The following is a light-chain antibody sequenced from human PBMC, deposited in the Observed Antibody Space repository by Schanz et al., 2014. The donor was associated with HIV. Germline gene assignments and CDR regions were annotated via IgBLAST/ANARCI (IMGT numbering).Light chain of an antibody. CDR1: PSNIARHA. Sequence: QSVLIQPPSASGTPGQRVTISCSGSPSNIARHAVDWYQQLPGTAPRLIIYSGQRPSGVPARFSASKSGTSASLDISGLHPDDEADYYCASWDFRLNGPVFGGGTQLTVL. CDR3: ASWDFRLNGPV. CDR2: SG. V-gene: IGLV1-44*01. J-gene: IGLJ7*01.